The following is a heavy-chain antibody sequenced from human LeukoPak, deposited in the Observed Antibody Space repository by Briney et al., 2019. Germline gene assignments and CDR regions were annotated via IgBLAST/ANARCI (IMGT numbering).Heavy chain of an antibody. D-gene: IGHD6-13*01. J-gene: IGHJ3*02. Sequence: GASVKVSCKTSDYTFTSHGVSWVRQAPGQGLEWMGWISAYNGNTNYPQRLQGRVTMTTDTSTGTAYMELRSLRSDDTAVYYCARAKYSSSRSNFDIWGQGTVVTVSS. CDR1: DYTFTSHG. CDR2: ISAYNGNT. V-gene: IGHV1-18*01. CDR3: ARAKYSSSRSNFDI.